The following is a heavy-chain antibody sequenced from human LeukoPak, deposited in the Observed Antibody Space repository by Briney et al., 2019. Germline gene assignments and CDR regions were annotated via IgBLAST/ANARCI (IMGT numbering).Heavy chain of an antibody. J-gene: IGHJ3*02. V-gene: IGHV3-21*01. Sequence: PGGSLRLSCAASGFTFSSYSMNWVRQAPGKGLEWVSSISSSRSYIYYADSVKDRFTISRDNAKNSLYLQMNSLRAEDTAVYHCARVPGRRADAFDIWGQGTMVTVSS. CDR3: ARVPGRRADAFDI. CDR1: GFTFSSYS. CDR2: ISSSRSYI. D-gene: IGHD1-26*01.